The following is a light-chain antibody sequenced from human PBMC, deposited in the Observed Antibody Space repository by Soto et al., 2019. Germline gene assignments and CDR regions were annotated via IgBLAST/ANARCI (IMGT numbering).Light chain of an antibody. CDR1: SSDVGGYNY. Sequence: QSVLTHPASVSGPPGQSITISCTGTSSDVGGYNYVSWYQQHPGKAPKLMIYEVSNRPSGVSNRFSGSKSGNTASLTISGLQAEDEADYYCSSYSSSSTIYVFGTGTKVT. CDR2: EVS. V-gene: IGLV2-14*01. CDR3: SSYSSSSTIYV. J-gene: IGLJ1*01.